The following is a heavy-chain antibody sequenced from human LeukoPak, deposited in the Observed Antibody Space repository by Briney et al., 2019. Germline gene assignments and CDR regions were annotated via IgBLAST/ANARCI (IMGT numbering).Heavy chain of an antibody. V-gene: IGHV3-30-3*01. CDR1: GFTFSSYA. CDR3: AREAKGYSGSYTAPFDI. D-gene: IGHD1-26*01. Sequence: PGGSLRLSCAASGFTFSSYAMHWVRQAPGKGLEWVAVISYDGINKYYADSVKGRFTISRDNSKNTLYLQMNSLRPEDTAVYYCAREAKGYSGSYTAPFDIWGQGTMVTVSS. CDR2: ISYDGINK. J-gene: IGHJ3*02.